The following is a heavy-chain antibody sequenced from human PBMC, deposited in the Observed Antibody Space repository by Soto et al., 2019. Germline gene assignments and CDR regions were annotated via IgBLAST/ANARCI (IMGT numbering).Heavy chain of an antibody. D-gene: IGHD3-22*01. CDR1: GFTFSSYA. Sequence: GGSLRLSCAASGFTFSSYAMSWVRQAPGKGLEWVSVISGSGGSTHYADSVKGRSTISSDNSKNTLYLQVNSLRAEGTAVYYCAKEADISGYHPDYWGQGTQVTVSS. CDR3: AKEADISGYHPDY. V-gene: IGHV3-23*01. CDR2: ISGSGGST. J-gene: IGHJ4*02.